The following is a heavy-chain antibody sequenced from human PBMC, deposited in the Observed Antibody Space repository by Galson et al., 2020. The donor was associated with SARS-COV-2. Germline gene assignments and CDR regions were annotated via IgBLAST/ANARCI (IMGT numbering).Heavy chain of an antibody. D-gene: IGHD3-9*01. Sequence: SETLSLTCSVSGASVSSGSYYWSWIRQPAGKGLEWIGRIYKSGNTNYNPSLWSQVTISVDTSKNQFSLKLSSVTAAATAVYYCAGQGDIWTGYPEDYYGMDVWVQGTTGTVAS. J-gene: IGHJ6*02. CDR1: GASVSSGSYY. CDR2: IYKSGNT. CDR3: AGQGDIWTGYPEDYYGMDV. V-gene: IGHV4-61*02.